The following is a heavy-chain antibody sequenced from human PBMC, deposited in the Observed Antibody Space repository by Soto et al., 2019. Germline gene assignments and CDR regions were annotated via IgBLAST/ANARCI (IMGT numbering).Heavy chain of an antibody. V-gene: IGHV3-33*01. D-gene: IGHD3-16*01. CDR3: ARGRHGPGAMPRSPFDY. Sequence: GGSLRLSCAASGFTFSSYGMHWVRQAPGKGLEWVAVIWYDGSNKYYADSVKGRFTISRDNSKNTLYLQMNSLKAEDTAVYYCARGRHGPGAMPRSPFDYWGQGTLVTVSS. CDR2: IWYDGSNK. CDR1: GFTFSSYG. J-gene: IGHJ4*02.